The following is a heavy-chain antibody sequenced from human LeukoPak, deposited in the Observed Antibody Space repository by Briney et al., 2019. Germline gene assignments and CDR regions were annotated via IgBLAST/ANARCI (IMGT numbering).Heavy chain of an antibody. Sequence: SLSLSCVASGFTFRNYAMHWVRQAPGKGLEWVSGISWNSGSIGYADSVKGRFTISRDNAKNSLYLQMNSLRAEDTALYYCAKDQDSSGSYYYGMDVWGQGTTVTVSS. V-gene: IGHV3-9*01. J-gene: IGHJ6*02. CDR3: AKDQDSSGSYYYGMDV. CDR1: GFTFRNYA. D-gene: IGHD3-22*01. CDR2: ISWNSGSI.